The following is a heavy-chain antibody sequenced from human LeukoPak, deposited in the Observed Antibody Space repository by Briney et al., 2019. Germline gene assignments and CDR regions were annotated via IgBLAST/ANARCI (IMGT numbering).Heavy chain of an antibody. CDR1: GGSFSGYY. J-gene: IGHJ4*02. CDR3: ARGPEPYGRRRGAFVY. CDR2: INHSGST. Sequence: PSETLSLTCAVYGGSFSGYYWSWLRQPPGKGLEWIGEINHSGSTNYNPSLKSRVTISVDTSKNQFSLKLSSVTAADTAVYYCARGPEPYGRRRGAFVYWGQGTLVTVSS. V-gene: IGHV4-34*01. D-gene: IGHD3-10*01.